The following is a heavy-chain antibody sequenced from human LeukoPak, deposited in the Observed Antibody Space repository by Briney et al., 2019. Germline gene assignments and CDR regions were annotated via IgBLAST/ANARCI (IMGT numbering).Heavy chain of an antibody. CDR1: GFTFSTFS. D-gene: IGHD1-1*01. Sequence: GGSLRLSCAASGFTFSTFSMYWVRQAPGKGLEWVALISHSGSEKYYADSVEGRFTISRDNSRNTLYLQMNSLSVEDTAFYYCAKDLANSWTTDYWGQGTLVTVSS. J-gene: IGHJ4*02. V-gene: IGHV3-30-3*01. CDR2: ISHSGSEK. CDR3: AKDLANSWTTDY.